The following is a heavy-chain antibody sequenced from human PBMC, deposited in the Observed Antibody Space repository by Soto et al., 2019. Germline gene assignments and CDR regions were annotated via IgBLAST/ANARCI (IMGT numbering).Heavy chain of an antibody. D-gene: IGHD6-6*01. Sequence: LRLSCVASGFIFSNFGMHWVRQAPGKGLEWVAVISSDEKIKQYADSVRGRFAISRDNSKNTLYLQMTSLRAEDTAIYYCARGLRSVLDYWGQGTLVTVSS. CDR1: GFIFSNFG. CDR2: ISSDEKIK. V-gene: IGHV3-33*01. J-gene: IGHJ4*02. CDR3: ARGLRSVLDY.